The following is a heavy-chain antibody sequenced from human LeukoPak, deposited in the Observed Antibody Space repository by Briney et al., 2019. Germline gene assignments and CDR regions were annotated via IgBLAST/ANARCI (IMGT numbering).Heavy chain of an antibody. Sequence: SETLSLTCAVYGGSFSGYYWSWIRQPPGKGLEWIGEINHSGSTNYNPSLKSRVTISVDTSKNQFSLKLSSVTAADTAVYYCARAGGDPPFAEYWGQGTLVTVSS. CDR1: GGSFSGYY. D-gene: IGHD4-17*01. CDR2: INHSGST. CDR3: ARAGGDPPFAEY. J-gene: IGHJ4*02. V-gene: IGHV4-34*01.